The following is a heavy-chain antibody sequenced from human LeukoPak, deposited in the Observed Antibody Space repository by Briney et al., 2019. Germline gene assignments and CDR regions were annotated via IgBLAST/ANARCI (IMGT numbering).Heavy chain of an antibody. CDR3: AKEGREDGDYPYGMDV. CDR2: ISYDGGNK. V-gene: IGHV3-30*18. D-gene: IGHD4-17*01. CDR1: GFTFSSYG. Sequence: PGRSLRLSCAASGFTFSSYGMHWVRQAPGKGLEWVAVISYDGGNKYYADSVKGRFTISRDNSKNTLYLQMNSLRAEDTAVYYCAKEGREDGDYPYGMDVWGQGTTVTVSS. J-gene: IGHJ6*02.